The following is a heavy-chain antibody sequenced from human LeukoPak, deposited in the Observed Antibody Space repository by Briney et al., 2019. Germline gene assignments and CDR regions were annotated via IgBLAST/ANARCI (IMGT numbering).Heavy chain of an antibody. CDR1: GGSISSYY. J-gene: IGHJ4*02. D-gene: IGHD3-10*01. V-gene: IGHV4-34*01. Sequence: KASETLSLTCTVSGGSISSYYWSWIRQPPGKGLEWIGEINHSGSTNYNPTLKSRVTISVDTSKNQFSLKLSSVTAADTAVYYCARLSRGGATMVRGVTYFDYWGQGTLVTVSS. CDR2: INHSGST. CDR3: ARLSRGGATMVRGVTYFDY.